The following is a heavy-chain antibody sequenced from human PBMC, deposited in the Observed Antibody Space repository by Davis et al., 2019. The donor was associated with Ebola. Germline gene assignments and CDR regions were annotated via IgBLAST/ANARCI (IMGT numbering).Heavy chain of an antibody. CDR3: ARAPFSSPGDY. CDR1: GYTFTSYA. J-gene: IGHJ4*02. Sequence: AASVKVSCKASGYTFTSYAIHWVRQAPGQRLEWMGWITTGNGNTKYSQKFQDRVTITRDTSATTAYLELSSLTSEDTAVFYCARAPFSSPGDYWGQGILVTVSS. CDR2: ITTGNGNT. V-gene: IGHV1-3*04. D-gene: IGHD2/OR15-2a*01.